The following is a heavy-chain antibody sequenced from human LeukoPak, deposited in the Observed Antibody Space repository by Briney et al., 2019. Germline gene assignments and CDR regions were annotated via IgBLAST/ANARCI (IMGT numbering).Heavy chain of an antibody. Sequence: SETLSLTCTVPGXSISNYYWSWIRQPPGKGLEWIGYISYSGNTNYNPSLKNRVTISVDTSKNQFSLKLSSVTAADTAVYYCARGPRSADWYSIDYWGQGTLVTVSS. CDR2: ISYSGNT. CDR3: ARGPRSADWYSIDY. CDR1: GXSISNYY. V-gene: IGHV4-59*12. D-gene: IGHD3-9*01. J-gene: IGHJ4*02.